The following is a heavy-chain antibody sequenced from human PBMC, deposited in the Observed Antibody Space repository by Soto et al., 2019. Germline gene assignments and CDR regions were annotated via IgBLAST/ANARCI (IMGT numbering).Heavy chain of an antibody. J-gene: IGHJ3*02. Sequence: GESLKISCKGRGYNFANYRIGWVRQMPGKGLEWMGMIFPGDSDTKNSPSLQGQITMSVDKSDSSAYLQWRSLKASDTAMYYCAAGYTTGPDAFDIWGQGTMVTVSS. CDR2: IFPGDSDT. CDR3: AAGYTTGPDAFDI. CDR1: GYNFANYR. D-gene: IGHD6-13*01. V-gene: IGHV5-51*01.